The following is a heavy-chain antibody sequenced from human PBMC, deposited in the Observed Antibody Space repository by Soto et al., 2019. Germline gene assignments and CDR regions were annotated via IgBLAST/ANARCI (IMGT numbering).Heavy chain of an antibody. J-gene: IGHJ4*02. CDR2: INHSGST. D-gene: IGHD3-10*01. CDR3: ARGWYYGSGSYR. CDR1: GGSFSGYY. V-gene: IGHV4-34*01. Sequence: QVQLQQWGAGLLKPSETLSLTCAVYGGSFSGYYWSWIRQPPGKGLEWIGEINHSGSTNYNPSLKRRVTISVDTSKNQFALKLSSVTAADTAVYYGARGWYYGSGSYRWGQGTLVTVSS.